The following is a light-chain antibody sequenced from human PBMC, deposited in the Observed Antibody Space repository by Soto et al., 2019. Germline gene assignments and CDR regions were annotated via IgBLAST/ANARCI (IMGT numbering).Light chain of an antibody. CDR3: SSYTGSNIV. Sequence: QSALTQPASVSGSPGQSITISCTGSSSDVGGYNYVSWYQQHPGKAPKLIIYDVTNRPSGVSNRFSGSKSGNMASLTISGLQAEDAADYYCSSYTGSNIVFGGGTKLTVL. V-gene: IGLV2-14*01. CDR1: SSDVGGYNY. J-gene: IGLJ3*02. CDR2: DVT.